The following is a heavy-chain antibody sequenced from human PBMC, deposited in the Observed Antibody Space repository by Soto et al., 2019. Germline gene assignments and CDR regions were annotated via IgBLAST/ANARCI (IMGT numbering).Heavy chain of an antibody. CDR2: IKQDGSEK. Sequence: GGSLRLPCAASGFTFSSYWMSWVRQAPGKGLEWVANIKQDGSEKYYVDSVKGRFTISRDNAKNSLYLQMNSLRAEDTAVYYCAREEGYYDSSGYLHWGQGTLVTVSS. J-gene: IGHJ4*02. CDR1: GFTFSSYW. D-gene: IGHD3-22*01. CDR3: AREEGYYDSSGYLH. V-gene: IGHV3-7*05.